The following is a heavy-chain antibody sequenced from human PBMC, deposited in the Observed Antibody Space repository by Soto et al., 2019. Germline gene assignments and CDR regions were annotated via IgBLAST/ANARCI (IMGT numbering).Heavy chain of an antibody. D-gene: IGHD1-26*01. V-gene: IGHV1-24*01. J-gene: IGHJ4*02. CDR3: AGASSRVSSVVAAY. Sequence: ASVKVSCKVSGYTLTELSMHWVRQAPGKGLEWMGGFDPEDGETIYSKEFQGRLTLTSDMPSRTVYMQLSNLRSDDTAVYYCAGASSRVSSVVAAYWGQGTLVTVSS. CDR2: FDPEDGET. CDR1: GYTLTELS.